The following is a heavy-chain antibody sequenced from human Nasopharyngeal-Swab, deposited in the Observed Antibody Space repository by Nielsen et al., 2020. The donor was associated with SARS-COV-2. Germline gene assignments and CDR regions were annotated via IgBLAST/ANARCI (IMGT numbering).Heavy chain of an antibody. J-gene: IGHJ4*02. CDR2: IYYSGST. CDR1: GGSISSYY. D-gene: IGHD1-26*01. Sequence: SETLSLTCTVSGGSISSYYWSWIRQPPGKGLEWIRYIYYSGSTNYNPSLKSRVTISVDTSKNQFSLKLSSVTAADTAVYYCARATSGSYYPFDYWGQGTLVTVSS. V-gene: IGHV4-59*01. CDR3: ARATSGSYYPFDY.